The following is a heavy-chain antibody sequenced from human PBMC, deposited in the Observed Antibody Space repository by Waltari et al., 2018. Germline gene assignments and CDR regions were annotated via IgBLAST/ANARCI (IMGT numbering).Heavy chain of an antibody. CDR3: ARGWGFAYYGIDV. D-gene: IGHD7-27*01. CDR2: IIAGNGNT. J-gene: IGHJ6*02. Sequence: QVQLVQSGAEVQKPWASVTVFCQASGSTFTSSAMHWVRQAPGQRLEWMGWIIAGNGNTKSSPKGQGRLTSTRDTAASTADTELCSRRCDDTVVYYCARGWGFAYYGIDVWGQGTTVTVSS. CDR1: GSTFTSSA. V-gene: IGHV1-3*01.